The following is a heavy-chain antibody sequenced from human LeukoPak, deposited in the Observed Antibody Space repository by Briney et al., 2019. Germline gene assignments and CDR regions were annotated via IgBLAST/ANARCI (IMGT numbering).Heavy chain of an antibody. CDR3: ARGTGYCSGGSCYYYYYYMDV. CDR2: IYTSGST. Sequence: SETLSLTCTVSGGSISSGSYYWSWIRQPAGKGLEWIGRIYTSGSTNYNPSLKSRVTISVDTSKNQFSLKLSSVTAADTAVYYCARGTGYCSGGSCYYYYYYMDVWGKGTTVTVSS. D-gene: IGHD2-15*01. V-gene: IGHV4-61*02. CDR1: GGSISSGSYY. J-gene: IGHJ6*03.